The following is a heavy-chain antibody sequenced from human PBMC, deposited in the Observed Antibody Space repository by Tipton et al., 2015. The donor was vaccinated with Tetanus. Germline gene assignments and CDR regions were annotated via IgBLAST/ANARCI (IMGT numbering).Heavy chain of an antibody. J-gene: IGHJ3*02. CDR3: ARRRYPGNRGGFDM. Sequence: TLSLTCSVSGGAISDYYWSWIRQTPGKGLEWIGEINHSGSINYNPSLKSRVTIFVDPSKNQFSLRVNSVTAADTAVFYCARRRYPGNRGGFDMWGQGTMVTASS. V-gene: IGHV4-34*01. CDR1: GGAISDYY. CDR2: INHSGSI. D-gene: IGHD2-15*01.